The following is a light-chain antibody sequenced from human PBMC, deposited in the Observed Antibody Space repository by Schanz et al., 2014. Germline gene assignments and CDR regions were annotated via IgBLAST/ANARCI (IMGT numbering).Light chain of an antibody. CDR3: QQYNNWPF. J-gene: IGKJ3*01. CDR2: GAS. V-gene: IGKV3-15*01. Sequence: EIVMTQSPATLSVSPGERATLSCRASHSVSSYLAWYQQKPGQAPRLLIYGASTRATGIPARFSGSGSGTEFTLTISSLQSEDFAVYYCQQYNNWPFFGPGTKVDIK. CDR1: HSVSSY.